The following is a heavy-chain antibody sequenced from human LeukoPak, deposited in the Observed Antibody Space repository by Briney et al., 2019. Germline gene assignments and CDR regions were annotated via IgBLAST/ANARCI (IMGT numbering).Heavy chain of an antibody. CDR3: ARGYYDSSGTYYFDY. J-gene: IGHJ4*02. Sequence: PSETLSLTCAVYGGSFSGYYWSWIRQPPGKGLEWIGEINHSGSTNYNPSLKSRVTISVDTSKNQFSLKLSSVTAADTAVYYCARGYYDSSGTYYFDYWGQGTLVTVSS. D-gene: IGHD3-22*01. CDR1: GGSFSGYY. V-gene: IGHV4-34*01. CDR2: INHSGST.